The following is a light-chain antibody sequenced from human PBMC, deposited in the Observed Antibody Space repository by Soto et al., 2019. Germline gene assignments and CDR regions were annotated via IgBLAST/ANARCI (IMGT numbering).Light chain of an antibody. Sequence: EIVLTQSPATLSLSPGERATLSCRASQSVSSYLAWYQQKPGQAPRLLIYDASSRATGIPDRFSGSGSGTDFTLTISRLEPDDFAVYYCQQYGSSSTFGQGTQLEIK. CDR3: QQYGSSST. CDR1: QSVSSY. V-gene: IGKV3-20*01. CDR2: DAS. J-gene: IGKJ5*01.